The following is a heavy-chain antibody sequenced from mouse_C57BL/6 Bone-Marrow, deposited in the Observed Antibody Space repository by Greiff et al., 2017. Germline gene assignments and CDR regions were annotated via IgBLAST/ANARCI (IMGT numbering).Heavy chain of an antibody. D-gene: IGHD4-1*02. CDR2: IYPGGGSI. Sequence: QVQLQQSGAELVKPGASVKLSCKASGYTFTKYTIHWVKQRPGQGLEWIGWIYPGGGSIKYNEKFKDKATLTADKSSSTASMELSRLTSEDSAVYFCARHPTGTPDAMDYWGQGTSVTVSS. CDR3: ARHPTGTPDAMDY. CDR1: GYTFTKYT. V-gene: IGHV1-62-2*01. J-gene: IGHJ4*01.